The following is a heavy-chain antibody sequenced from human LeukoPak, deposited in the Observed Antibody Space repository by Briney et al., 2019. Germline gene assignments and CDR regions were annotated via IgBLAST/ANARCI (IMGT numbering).Heavy chain of an antibody. D-gene: IGHD3-10*01. J-gene: IGHJ3*02. CDR2: INPNSGGT. Sequence: ASVKVSCKASGYTFTGYYMHWVRQAPGQGLEWMGWINPNSGGTNYAQKLQGRVTMTRDTSTSTAYMELRSLRSDDTAVYYCARDREPYYYGSGSSTDDAFDIWGQGTMVTVSS. CDR3: ARDREPYYYGSGSSTDDAFDI. V-gene: IGHV1-2*02. CDR1: GYTFTGYY.